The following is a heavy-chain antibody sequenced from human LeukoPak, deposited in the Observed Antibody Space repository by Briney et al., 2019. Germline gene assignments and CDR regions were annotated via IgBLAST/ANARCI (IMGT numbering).Heavy chain of an antibody. CDR3: STGAVVNNYALYM. CDR2: FDRQHGET. V-gene: IGHV1-24*01. CDR1: GYSLSELC. J-gene: IGHJ6*02. D-gene: IGHD2-15*01. Sequence: ASVKLLYKVCGYSLSELCLHWVRQAPGKGLEWLGGFDRQHGETIYAKNFQGRVTMAEDTSTHTAHVELSSLRSEDTDVYYCSTGAVVNNYALYMWGQGTMVTVSS.